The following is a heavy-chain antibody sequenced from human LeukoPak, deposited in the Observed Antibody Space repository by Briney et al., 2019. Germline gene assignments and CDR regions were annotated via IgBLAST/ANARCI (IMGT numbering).Heavy chain of an antibody. V-gene: IGHV4-4*09. J-gene: IGHJ4*02. CDR1: GGSMTNYY. D-gene: IGHD3-10*01. CDR3: ARRQSSGFFDN. CDR2: IYTSGGT. Sequence: SETLSLTCTVSGGSMTNYYWSWIRQPPGKALGWIGYIYTSGGTNYNPSLKSRLTISVDTSKSQFFLGLTSATAADTAVYYCARRQSSGFFDNWGQGILVTVSP.